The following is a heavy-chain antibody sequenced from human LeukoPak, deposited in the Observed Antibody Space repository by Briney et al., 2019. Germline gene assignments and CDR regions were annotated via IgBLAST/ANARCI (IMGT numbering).Heavy chain of an antibody. CDR2: IWYDGSNK. CDR1: GFTFFSYG. D-gene: IGHD1-1*01. CDR3: AKTRPGKPFVFDI. Sequence: GRSLRLSCAASGFTFFSYGMHWVRQAPGKGLEWVSLIWYDGSNKYYADSVKGRFTISRDNSQNTLSLQMNSLRAEDTAVYYCAKTRPGKPFVFDIWGQGTMVTVSS. V-gene: IGHV3-33*06. J-gene: IGHJ3*02.